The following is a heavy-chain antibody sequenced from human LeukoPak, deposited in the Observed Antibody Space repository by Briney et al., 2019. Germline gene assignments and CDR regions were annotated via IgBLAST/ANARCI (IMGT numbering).Heavy chain of an antibody. D-gene: IGHD3-10*01. CDR3: ARERSGSNDY. V-gene: IGHV3-23*01. CDR2: ISGRDGRT. J-gene: IGHJ4*02. Sequence: GGSLRLSCAASGFTFSNYAMSWVRQAPGKGLEWVSAISGRDGRTYYSDSVKGRFTISRDNSKNTLYLQMNSLRAEDTAVYYCARERSGSNDYWGQGTLVTVSS. CDR1: GFTFSNYA.